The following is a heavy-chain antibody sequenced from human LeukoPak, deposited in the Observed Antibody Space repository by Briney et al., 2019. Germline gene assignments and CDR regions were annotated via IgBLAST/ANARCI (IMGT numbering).Heavy chain of an antibody. Sequence: GGSLRLSCAASGFTFSAYAMSWVRQAPGKGLEWASFIGGSGVSTWYADSVKGRFTFSRDNSKNTLYLQMNSLRAEDTAIYYCAKVITGAPPWRGAFDIWSQGTMVAVSS. CDR3: AKVITGAPPWRGAFDI. J-gene: IGHJ3*02. CDR2: IGGSGVST. D-gene: IGHD1-20*01. CDR1: GFTFSAYA. V-gene: IGHV3-23*01.